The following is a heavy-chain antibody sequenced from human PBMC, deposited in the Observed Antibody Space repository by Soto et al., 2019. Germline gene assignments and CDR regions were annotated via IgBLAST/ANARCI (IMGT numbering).Heavy chain of an antibody. V-gene: IGHV3-30*04. Sequence: QVQLVESGGAVVQPGRSLRLSCAASGFTFSNYAMHWVRQAPGKGLEWVALISYDGKDKYYADSVKGQFTISRDNSKNTVYLQMNSLRPEDTAVYYCARNRENYFDYWGQGALITVSS. CDR1: GFTFSNYA. D-gene: IGHD1-26*01. CDR2: ISYDGKDK. CDR3: ARNRENYFDY. J-gene: IGHJ4*02.